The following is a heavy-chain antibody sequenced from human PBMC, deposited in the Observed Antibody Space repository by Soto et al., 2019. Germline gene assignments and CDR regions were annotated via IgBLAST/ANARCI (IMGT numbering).Heavy chain of an antibody. D-gene: IGHD3-9*01. CDR2: IYYSGST. J-gene: IGHJ6*02. Sequence: SETLSLTCTVSGGSISSYYWSWIRQPPGKGLEWIGYIYYSGSTNYNPSLKSRVTISVDTSKNQFSLKLSSVTAADTAVYYCARFDRRRHYDILTGSYYYYGMDVWGQGTTVTAP. V-gene: IGHV4-59*12. CDR1: GGSISSYY. CDR3: ARFDRRRHYDILTGSYYYYGMDV.